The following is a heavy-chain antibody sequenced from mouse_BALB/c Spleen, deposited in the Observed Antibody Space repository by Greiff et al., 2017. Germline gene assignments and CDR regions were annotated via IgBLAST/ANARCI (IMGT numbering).Heavy chain of an antibody. V-gene: IGHV2-6-7*01. CDR2: IWGDGST. CDR3: ARELGRLYYAMDY. Sequence: VMLVESGPGLVAPSQSLSITCTVSGFSLTGYGVNWVRQPPGKGLEWLGMIWGDGSTDYNSALKSRLSISKDNSKSQVFLKMNSLQTDDTARYYCARELGRLYYAMDYWGQGTSVTVSS. CDR1: GFSLTGYG. D-gene: IGHD4-1*01. J-gene: IGHJ4*01.